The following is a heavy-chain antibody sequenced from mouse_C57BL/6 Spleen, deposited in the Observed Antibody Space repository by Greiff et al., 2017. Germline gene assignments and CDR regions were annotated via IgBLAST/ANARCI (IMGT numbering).Heavy chain of an antibody. V-gene: IGHV1-82*01. CDR3: AVYYGNYLAWFAY. CDR1: GYAFSSSW. CDR2: IYPGDGDT. D-gene: IGHD2-1*01. J-gene: IGHJ3*01. Sequence: VQLQQSGPELVKPGASVKISCKASGYAFSSSWMNWVKQRPGKGLEWIGRIYPGDGDTNYNGKFKGKATLTADKSSSTAYMQLSSLTSEDSAVYFCAVYYGNYLAWFAYWGQGTLVTVSA.